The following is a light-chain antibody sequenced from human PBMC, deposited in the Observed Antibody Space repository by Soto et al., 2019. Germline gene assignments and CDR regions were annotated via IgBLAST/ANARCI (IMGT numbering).Light chain of an antibody. CDR2: EVS. V-gene: IGLV2-8*01. CDR1: SSDVGGYKY. CDR3: SSYAGSNNLV. J-gene: IGLJ2*01. Sequence: QSALTQPPSASGSPGQSVTISCTGTSSDVGGYKYVSWYQQHPGKAPKLMIYEVSKRPSGVPDRFSGSKSGNTASLTVSGLQAEDEADYYCSSYAGSNNLVFGGGPKLTVL.